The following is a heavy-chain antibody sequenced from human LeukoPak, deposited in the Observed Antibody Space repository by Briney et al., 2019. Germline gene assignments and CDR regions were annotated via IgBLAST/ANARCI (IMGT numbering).Heavy chain of an antibody. Sequence: ASVEVSCKASGYTFTSYAMHWVRQAPGQRLEWMGWINAGNGNTKYSQKFQGRVTITRDTSASTAYMELSSLRSEDTAVYYCARGSIRAQLPPDYWGQETLVTVSS. J-gene: IGHJ4*02. CDR2: INAGNGNT. D-gene: IGHD2-2*01. V-gene: IGHV1-3*01. CDR3: ARGSIRAQLPPDY. CDR1: GYTFTSYA.